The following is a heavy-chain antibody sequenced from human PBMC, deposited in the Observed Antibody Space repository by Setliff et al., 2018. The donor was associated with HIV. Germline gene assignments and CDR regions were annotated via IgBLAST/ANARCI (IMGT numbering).Heavy chain of an antibody. Sequence: PSETLSLTCSVSGDSMSPYYWSWSRQSADKGLEWIGRVHPTGSTIYNPSLRSRVTMSVDTSKSQFTLKLSSVTAADTAMYYCARVFPPIRGSPFGTHPGAFDIWGQGTMVTVSS. V-gene: IGHV4-4*07. CDR1: GDSMSPYY. CDR2: VHPTGST. CDR3: ARVFPPIRGSPFGTHPGAFDI. D-gene: IGHD3-16*01. J-gene: IGHJ3*02.